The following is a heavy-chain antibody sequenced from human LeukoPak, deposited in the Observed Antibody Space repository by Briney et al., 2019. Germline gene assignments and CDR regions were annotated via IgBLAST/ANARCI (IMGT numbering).Heavy chain of an antibody. CDR1: GFTFSAYS. Sequence: GGSLRLSCATSGFTFSAYSMNWVRQAPGKGLEWVSSISGSSIYINYADSVRGRFTISSDNAKNSLYLQMNSLRAEDTAVYYRARALYDSSGYYFDYWGQGTLVTVSS. CDR2: ISGSSIYI. J-gene: IGHJ4*02. D-gene: IGHD3-22*01. V-gene: IGHV3-21*01. CDR3: ARALYDSSGYYFDY.